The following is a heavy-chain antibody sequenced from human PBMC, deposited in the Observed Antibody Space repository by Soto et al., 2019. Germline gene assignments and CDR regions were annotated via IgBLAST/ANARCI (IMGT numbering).Heavy chain of an antibody. CDR2: IYYSGST. CDR1: GGSISSYY. J-gene: IGHJ5*02. CDR3: ARGGSRRSLPIQRWFDP. D-gene: IGHD5-18*01. V-gene: IGHV4-59*01. Sequence: PSETLSLTCTVSGGSISSYYWSWIRQPPGKGLEWIGYIYYSGSTNYNPSLKSRVTISVDTSKNQFSLKLSSVTAADTAVYYCARGGSRRSLPIQRWFDPWGQGTLVTVSS.